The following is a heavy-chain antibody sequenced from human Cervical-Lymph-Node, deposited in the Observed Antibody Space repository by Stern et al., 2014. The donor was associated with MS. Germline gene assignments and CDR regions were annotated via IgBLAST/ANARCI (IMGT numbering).Heavy chain of an antibody. CDR1: GGTSSNHV. CDR3: ARAAYSTSSYNY. CDR2: TIPIFGKA. D-gene: IGHD2/OR15-2a*01. V-gene: IGHV1-69*01. Sequence: QVQLGQSGAEVKKPGSSVKVSCKASGGTSSNHVISWVRQAPGQGLEWMGGTIPIFGKAIHAQKFQGRVTITADESTRAAYMELSSLRSEDTAVYYCARAAYSTSSYNYWGQGTLVTVSA. J-gene: IGHJ4*02.